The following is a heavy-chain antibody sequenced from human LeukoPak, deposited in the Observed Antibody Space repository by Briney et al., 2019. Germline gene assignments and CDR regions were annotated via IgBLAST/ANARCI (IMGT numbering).Heavy chain of an antibody. CDR3: ASYRRWYSSSTVGAYYYMDV. J-gene: IGHJ6*03. CDR1: GGSISSYY. V-gene: IGHV4-59*01. CDR2: IYYSGST. Sequence: SETLSLTCTVSGGSISSYYWSWIRQSPGKGLAWIGYIYYSGSTNYNPSLKSRVTISVDTSKNQFSLKLSSVAAADTAVYYCASYRRWYSSSTVGAYYYMDVWGKGTTVTVSS. D-gene: IGHD6-6*01.